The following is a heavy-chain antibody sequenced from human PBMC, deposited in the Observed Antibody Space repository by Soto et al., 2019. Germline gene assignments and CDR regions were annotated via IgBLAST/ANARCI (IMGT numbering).Heavy chain of an antibody. V-gene: IGHV1-3*01. CDR3: ARDPNYSSAYYHHYYYGMDV. J-gene: IGHJ6*02. CDR1: GYTFTSYG. D-gene: IGHD3-22*01. CDR2: INAGNGNT. Sequence: VASVKVSCKASGYTFTSYGIHWVRQAPGQRLEWTGWINAGNGNTKNSEKFQERVTITRDTSASTAYLELSSLRAEDTAVYYCARDPNYSSAYYHHYYYGMDVWGQGTTVTVSS.